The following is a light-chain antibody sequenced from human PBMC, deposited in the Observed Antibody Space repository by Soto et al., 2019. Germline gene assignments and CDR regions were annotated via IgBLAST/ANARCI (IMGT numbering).Light chain of an antibody. J-gene: IGLJ2*01. Sequence: QSALTQPPSASGSPGQSVTISCTGTSSDVGGYNYVSWYQQHPGKAPKLMIYEVSKRPSGVPDRFSGSTSGNTTSLTVSGLQAEDEADYYCSSYAGSKTIFGGGTKLTVL. CDR1: SSDVGGYNY. CDR3: SSYAGSKTI. V-gene: IGLV2-8*01. CDR2: EVS.